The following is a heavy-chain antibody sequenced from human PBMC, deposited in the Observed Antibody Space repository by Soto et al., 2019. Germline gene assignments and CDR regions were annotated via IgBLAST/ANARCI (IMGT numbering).Heavy chain of an antibody. CDR1: GDTFSFYT. CDR3: AASYGSGYRAFDY. J-gene: IGHJ4*02. Sequence: QVQLVQSGTEVKKPGSSVKVSCKASGDTFSFYTINWVRQAPGLGLEWVGRINPIVSMSNYAQKFQGRVSMPTDKSTITAYMELRSLRSDDTAIYFCAASYGSGYRAFDYWGQGALVIVSS. D-gene: IGHD3-10*01. V-gene: IGHV1-69*02. CDR2: INPIVSMS.